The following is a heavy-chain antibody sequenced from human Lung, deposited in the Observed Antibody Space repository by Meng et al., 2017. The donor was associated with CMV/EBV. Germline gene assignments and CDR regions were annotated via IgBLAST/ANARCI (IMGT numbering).Heavy chain of an antibody. CDR1: GNTFTGYY. Sequence: ASVKVSCKASGNTFTGYYMHRVRQAPGQGLEWMGWINPKNGGTKYAQKFQGRVTMTRDTSMSTAYMELSKLRSDDMAVYYCARGAPYCDSSGCFPTYWLFDLWGRDTLVTVSS. J-gene: IGHJ2*01. V-gene: IGHV1-2*02. CDR3: ARGAPYCDSSGCFPTYWLFDL. CDR2: INPKNGGT. D-gene: IGHD3-22*01.